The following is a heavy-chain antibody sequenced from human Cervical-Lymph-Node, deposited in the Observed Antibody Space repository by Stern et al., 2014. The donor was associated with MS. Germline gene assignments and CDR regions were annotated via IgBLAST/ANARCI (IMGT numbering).Heavy chain of an antibody. CDR2: IIPAFKTL. Sequence: QVQLLQPGAEVKKPGSSVKVSCKASGDTFSSYAISWVRQVPGQGLAWMGGIIPAFKTLRYAEQVQGRLTITANRSTTAAYMELKYLRSEDTAVYYCTRDQGDYGSGRESSWFDPWGQGSLVTVST. J-gene: IGHJ5*02. CDR3: TRDQGDYGSGRESSWFDP. CDR1: GDTFSSYA. V-gene: IGHV1-69*14. D-gene: IGHD3-10*01.